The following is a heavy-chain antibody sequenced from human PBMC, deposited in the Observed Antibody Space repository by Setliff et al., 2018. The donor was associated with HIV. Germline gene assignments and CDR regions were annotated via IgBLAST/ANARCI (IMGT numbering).Heavy chain of an antibody. CDR1: GGSISSYY. CDR2: IYYSGST. D-gene: IGHD1-26*01. CDR3: ASLVEGDYYFDY. V-gene: IGHV4-59*01. Sequence: TSETLSLTCTVSGGSISSYYWSWIRQPPGKGLEWIGYIYYSGSTNYNPSLKSRVTISVDTSKNQFSLKLSSVTAADTAVYYCASLVEGDYYFDYWGQGTLVTVSS. J-gene: IGHJ4*02.